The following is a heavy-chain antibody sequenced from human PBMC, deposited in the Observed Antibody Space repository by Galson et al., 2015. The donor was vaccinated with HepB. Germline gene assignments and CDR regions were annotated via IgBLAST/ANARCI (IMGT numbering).Heavy chain of an antibody. V-gene: IGHV1-69*13. J-gene: IGHJ6*02. CDR1: GGTFSSYA. CDR2: IIPIFGTA. Sequence: SVKVSCKASGGTFSSYAISWVRQAPGQGLEWMGGIIPIFGTANYAQKFQGRVTITADESTSTAYMELSSLRSEDTAVYYCARDDIVVVPAGGVYYYYGMDVWGQGTTVTVSS. D-gene: IGHD2-2*01. CDR3: ARDDIVVVPAGGVYYYYGMDV.